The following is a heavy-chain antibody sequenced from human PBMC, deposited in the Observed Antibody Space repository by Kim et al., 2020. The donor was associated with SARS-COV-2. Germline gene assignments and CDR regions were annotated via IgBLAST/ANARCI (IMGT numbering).Heavy chain of an antibody. J-gene: IGHJ4*02. D-gene: IGHD2-2*01. CDR1: GFTFSSYG. Sequence: GGSLRLSCAASGFTFSSYGMHWVRQAPGKGLEWVAVISYDGSNKYYADSVKGRFTISRDNSKNTLYLQMNSLRAEDTAVYYCAKEGRVVVPSYWGQGTLVTVSS. V-gene: IGHV3-30*18. CDR2: ISYDGSNK. CDR3: AKEGRVVVPSY.